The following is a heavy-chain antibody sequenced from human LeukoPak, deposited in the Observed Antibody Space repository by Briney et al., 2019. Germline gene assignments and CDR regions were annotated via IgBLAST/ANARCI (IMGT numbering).Heavy chain of an antibody. Sequence: SETLSLTCAVSGGSISSSNWWSWVRQPPGKGLEWIGEIYHSGSTNYNPSLKSRVTISVDKSKNQFSLKLSSVTAADTAVYYCASSSGWYGEAFDYWGQGTLVTVSS. CDR1: GGSISSSNW. J-gene: IGHJ4*02. CDR3: ASSSGWYGEAFDY. D-gene: IGHD6-19*01. V-gene: IGHV4-4*02. CDR2: IYHSGST.